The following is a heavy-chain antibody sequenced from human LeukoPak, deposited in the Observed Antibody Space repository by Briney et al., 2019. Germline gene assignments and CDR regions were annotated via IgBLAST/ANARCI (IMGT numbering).Heavy chain of an antibody. CDR3: AREGYDILTGYSYDAFDI. J-gene: IGHJ3*02. CDR2: IKQDGGEK. CDR1: GFTFSNYW. D-gene: IGHD3-9*01. Sequence: GGSLRLSCAASGFTFSNYWMSWVRQAPGKGLEWVANIKQDGGEKYYVDSVKGRFTISRDNAKNSLYLQMNSLRAEDTAVYYCAREGYDILTGYSYDAFDIWGQGTMVTVSS. V-gene: IGHV3-7*03.